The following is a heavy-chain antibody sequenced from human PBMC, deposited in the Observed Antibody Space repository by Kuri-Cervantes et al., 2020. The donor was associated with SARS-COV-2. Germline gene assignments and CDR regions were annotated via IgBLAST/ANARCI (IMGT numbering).Heavy chain of an antibody. D-gene: IGHD1-1*01. CDR1: GYTFIGYY. J-gene: IGHJ5*02. Sequence: ASVKVSCKASGYTFIGYYMHWVRQAPGQGLEWMGWINPNSGGTNYAQKFQGRVTMTTDTSTSTAYMELRSLRSDDTAVYYCARLFHNGWFDPWGQGTLVTVSS. CDR2: INPNSGGT. V-gene: IGHV1-2*02. CDR3: ARLFHNGWFDP.